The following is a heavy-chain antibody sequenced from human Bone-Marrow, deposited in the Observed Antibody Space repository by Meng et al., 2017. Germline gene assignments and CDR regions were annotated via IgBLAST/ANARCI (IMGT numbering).Heavy chain of an antibody. CDR1: GNNFPDYY. D-gene: IGHD6-25*01. CDR3: ARDEDISAAGKLFGDY. J-gene: IGHJ4*02. V-gene: IGHV1-2*06. CDR2: INPKSGDT. Sequence: GRRGQSWAEVKKPGPPGKVSCKPSGNNFPDYYIHWVRRAPGLGLEWMGRINPKSGDTHYAQKFQARVTMTGDTSISTAYMELSGLRSDDTAMYYCARDEDISAAGKLFGDYWGQGTLVTVSS.